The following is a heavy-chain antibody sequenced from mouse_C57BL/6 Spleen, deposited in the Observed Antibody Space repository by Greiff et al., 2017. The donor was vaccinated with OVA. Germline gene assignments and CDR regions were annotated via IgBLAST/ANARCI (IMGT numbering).Heavy chain of an antibody. Sequence: QVQLQQPGAELVKPGASVKLSCKASGYTFTSYWMHWVKQRPGRGLEWIGRIDPNSGGTKYNEKFKSKATLTVDKPSSTAYMQLISLTSEDSAVYYCASPAYYGSSYWYFDVWGTGTTVTVSS. CDR3: ASPAYYGSSYWYFDV. D-gene: IGHD1-1*01. V-gene: IGHV1-72*01. CDR2: IDPNSGGT. CDR1: GYTFTSYW. J-gene: IGHJ1*03.